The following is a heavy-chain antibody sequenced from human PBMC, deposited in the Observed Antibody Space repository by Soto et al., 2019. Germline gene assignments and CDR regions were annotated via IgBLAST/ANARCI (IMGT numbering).Heavy chain of an antibody. CDR1: GGSISSSSYY. Sequence: ASETLSLTCTVSGGSISSSSYYWGWIRQPPGKGLEWIGSIYYSGSTYYNPSLKSRVTISVDTSKNQFSLKLSSVTAADTAVYYCARLRVTTYRWFDPWGQGTLVTVSS. D-gene: IGHD4-17*01. V-gene: IGHV4-39*01. J-gene: IGHJ5*02. CDR3: ARLRVTTYRWFDP. CDR2: IYYSGST.